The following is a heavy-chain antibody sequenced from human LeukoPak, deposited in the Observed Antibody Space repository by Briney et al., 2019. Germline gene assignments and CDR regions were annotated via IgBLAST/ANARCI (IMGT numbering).Heavy chain of an antibody. CDR1: GGSTSTDY. V-gene: IGHV4-59*01. D-gene: IGHD4/OR15-4a*01. CDR2: ILYSGST. Sequence: SETLPLTCTVSGGSTSTDYWTWVRQPPGRRLEWIGDILYSGSTTYNPSLQSRVTISIDTSKNQFSLRLTSVTSADTAVYYCARDAGATAYWGQGALVTVSS. J-gene: IGHJ4*02. CDR3: ARDAGATAY.